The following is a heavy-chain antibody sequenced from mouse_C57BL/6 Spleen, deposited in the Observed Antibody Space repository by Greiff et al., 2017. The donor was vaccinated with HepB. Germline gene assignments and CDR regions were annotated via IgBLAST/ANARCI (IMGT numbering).Heavy chain of an antibody. CDR2: ISYDGSN. D-gene: IGHD2-1*01. V-gene: IGHV3-6*01. J-gene: IGHJ1*03. CDR1: GYSITSGYY. CDR3: ARDRGDGNWYFDV. Sequence: VQLKESGPGLVKPSQSLSLTCSVTGYSITSGYYWNWIRQFPGNKLEWMGYISYDGSNNYNPSLKNRISITRDTSKNQFFLKLNSVTTEDTATYYCARDRGDGNWYFDVWGTGTTVTVSS.